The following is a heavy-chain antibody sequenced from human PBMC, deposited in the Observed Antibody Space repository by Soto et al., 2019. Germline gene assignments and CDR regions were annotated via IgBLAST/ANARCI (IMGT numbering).Heavy chain of an antibody. J-gene: IGHJ4*02. CDR1: GFSLTTTSMG. CDR2: IYWDDDQ. D-gene: IGHD1-26*01. Sequence: QITLKESGPPLVRPAQNLTLTCAFSGFSLTTTSMGVAWIRQPQGKALEWLALIYWDDDQGYSPSLKDRLTISKDTSRSRVVLTTSNMLREDTGTYLCEHAGYYGLMSFDHWAPGTLVTVPS. V-gene: IGHV2-5*02. CDR3: EHAGYYGLMSFDH.